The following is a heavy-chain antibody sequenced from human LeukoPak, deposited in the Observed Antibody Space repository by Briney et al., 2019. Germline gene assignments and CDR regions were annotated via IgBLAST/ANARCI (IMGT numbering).Heavy chain of an antibody. Sequence: ASVKVSCKASGYTFTTYDINWMRQATGQGLEWMGWMNPHSGNTGYAQNFQGRVTMTRNTSIGTAYMELSSLRSEDTAVYYCARGLRSDSSGRKFDCWGQGTLVTVSS. J-gene: IGHJ4*02. CDR3: ARGLRSDSSGRKFDC. CDR2: MNPHSGNT. CDR1: GYTFTTYD. D-gene: IGHD3-22*01. V-gene: IGHV1-8*01.